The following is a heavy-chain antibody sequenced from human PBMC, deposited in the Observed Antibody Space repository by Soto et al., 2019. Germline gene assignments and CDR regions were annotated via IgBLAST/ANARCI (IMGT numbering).Heavy chain of an antibody. Sequence: LSLTCAVYGGSFSGYYWSWIRQAPGKGLEWISYISSGSRFTNYADSVKGRFTISRDNAKNSLFLQMDSLTAEDTAVYYCARADGAAAAGLDYWGQGTLVTVSS. D-gene: IGHD6-13*01. CDR2: ISSGSRFT. J-gene: IGHJ4*02. CDR1: GGSFSGYY. CDR3: ARADGAAAAGLDY. V-gene: IGHV3-11*05.